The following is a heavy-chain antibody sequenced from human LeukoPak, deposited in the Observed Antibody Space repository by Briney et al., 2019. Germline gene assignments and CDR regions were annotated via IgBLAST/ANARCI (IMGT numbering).Heavy chain of an antibody. J-gene: IGHJ6*03. D-gene: IGHD5-12*01. CDR1: GYTVTSYD. CDR2: MNPNSGNT. Sequence: ASVKVSCKASGYTVTSYDINWVRQATGQGLEWMGWMNPNSGNTGYAQKFQGRVTMTRNTSISTAYMELSSLRSEDTAVYYCARRNGATIYYYYYYMDVWGKGTTVTISS. V-gene: IGHV1-8*01. CDR3: ARRNGATIYYYYYYMDV.